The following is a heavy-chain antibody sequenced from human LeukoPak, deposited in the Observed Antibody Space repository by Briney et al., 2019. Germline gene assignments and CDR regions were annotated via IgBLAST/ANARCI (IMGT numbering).Heavy chain of an antibody. Sequence: SETLPLTCTVSSGSISSSNYYWGWIRQPPGKGLEWIGSIYYSGSTYYNPSLESRVTISVDTSKNQFSLKLSSVTAADTAVYHCARHLNGETSGWLNYSDYWGQGTLVTVSS. CDR1: SGSISSSNYY. CDR2: IYYSGST. J-gene: IGHJ4*02. V-gene: IGHV4-39*01. D-gene: IGHD6-19*01. CDR3: ARHLNGETSGWLNYSDY.